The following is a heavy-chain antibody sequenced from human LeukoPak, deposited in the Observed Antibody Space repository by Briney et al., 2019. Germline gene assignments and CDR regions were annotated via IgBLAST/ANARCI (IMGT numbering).Heavy chain of an antibody. D-gene: IGHD3-22*01. CDR2: IYTSGST. V-gene: IGHV4-4*07. CDR3: ARLGHYYDSSGYYYGIDY. CDR1: GGSISSYY. Sequence: SETLSLTCTVSGGSISSYYWSWIRQPAGKGLEWIGRIYTSGSTNYNPSLKSRVTMSVDTSKNQFSLKLSSVTAADTAVYYCARLGHYYDSSGYYYGIDYWGQGTLVTVSS. J-gene: IGHJ4*02.